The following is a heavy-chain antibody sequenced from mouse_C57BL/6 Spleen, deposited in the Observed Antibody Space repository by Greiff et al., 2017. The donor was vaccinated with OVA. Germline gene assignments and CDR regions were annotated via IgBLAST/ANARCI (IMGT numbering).Heavy chain of an antibody. CDR2: ISDGGSYT. J-gene: IGHJ4*01. CDR3: ARERGLTGNMDY. CDR1: GFTFSSYA. Sequence: DVHLVESGGGLVKPGGSLKLSCAASGFTFSSYAMSWVRQTPEKRLEWVATISDGGSYTYYPDNVKGRFTISRDNAKNNLYLQMSHLKSEDTAMYYCARERGLTGNMDYWGQGTSVTVSS. V-gene: IGHV5-4*01. D-gene: IGHD4-1*01.